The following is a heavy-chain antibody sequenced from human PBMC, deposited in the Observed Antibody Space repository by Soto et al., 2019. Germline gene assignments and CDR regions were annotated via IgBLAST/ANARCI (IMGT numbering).Heavy chain of an antibody. D-gene: IGHD3-10*01. Sequence: EVQLVESGGGLVQPGGSLRLSCAASGFTFSSYSMNWVRQAPGKGLEWVSYISSSSSTIYYADSVKGRFTISRDNAKNSLYLQMTSLRAEDTAVYYCARHGGFGELLWLVDYCGQGTLVTVSS. V-gene: IGHV3-48*01. CDR1: GFTFSSYS. CDR3: ARHGGFGELLWLVDY. J-gene: IGHJ4*02. CDR2: ISSSSSTI.